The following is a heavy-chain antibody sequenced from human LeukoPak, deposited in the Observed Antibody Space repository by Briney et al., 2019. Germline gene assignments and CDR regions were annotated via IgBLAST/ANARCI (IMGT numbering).Heavy chain of an antibody. V-gene: IGHV1-69*05. CDR3: ASSSSYPDYYYYYMDV. Sequence: SVKVSCKASGGTFSSDAISWVRQASGQGLEWMGGIIPIFGTANYAQKFQGRVTITTDESTSTAYMELSSLRSEDTAVYYCASSSSYPDYYYYYMDVWGKGTTVTVSS. D-gene: IGHD6-6*01. J-gene: IGHJ6*03. CDR1: GGTFSSDA. CDR2: IIPIFGTA.